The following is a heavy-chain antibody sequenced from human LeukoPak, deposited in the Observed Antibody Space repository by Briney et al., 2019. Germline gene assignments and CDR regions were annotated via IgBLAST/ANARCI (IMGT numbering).Heavy chain of an antibody. J-gene: IGHJ3*02. V-gene: IGHV3-23*01. Sequence: GGSLRLSCAASGFTFSSYAMSWVRQAPGKGLEWVSAISGNGGSTYYADSVKGRFTISRDNSKNTLYLQMNSLRAEDTAVYYCAKDWDIVATITGDAFDIWGQGTMVTVSS. CDR3: AKDWDIVATITGDAFDI. CDR2: ISGNGGST. D-gene: IGHD5-12*01. CDR1: GFTFSSYA.